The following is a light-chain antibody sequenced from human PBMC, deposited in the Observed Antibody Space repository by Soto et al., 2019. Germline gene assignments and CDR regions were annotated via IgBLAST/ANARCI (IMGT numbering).Light chain of an antibody. CDR3: SSYTSGSTPYV. V-gene: IGLV2-14*01. J-gene: IGLJ1*01. CDR1: SSDVGGYNY. CDR2: DVS. Sequence: QSVLTQPASVSGSPGQSITISCTGTSSDVGGYNYVSWYQQHPGKAPKLMIYDVSNRPSGVSNRFSGSKSGNTASLTISGLQAEDEADYYCSSYTSGSTPYVFGTGTKVT.